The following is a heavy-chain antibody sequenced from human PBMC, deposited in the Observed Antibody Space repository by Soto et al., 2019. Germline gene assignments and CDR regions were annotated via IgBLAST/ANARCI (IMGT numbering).Heavy chain of an antibody. V-gene: IGHV4-39*01. CDR2: IYYSGST. D-gene: IGHD2-2*01. J-gene: IGHJ6*02. CDR3: ARSGYCISTSCYHYYGMDV. Sequence: PSETLSLTCTVSGGSISSSSYYWGWIRQPPGKGLEWIGSIYYSGSTYYNPSLKSRVTISVDTSKNQLSLKLSSVTAADTAVYYCARSGYCISTSCYHYYGMDVWGQGTTVTVSS. CDR1: GGSISSSSYY.